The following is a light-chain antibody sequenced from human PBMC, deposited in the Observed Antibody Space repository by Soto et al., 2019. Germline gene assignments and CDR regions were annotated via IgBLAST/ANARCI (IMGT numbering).Light chain of an antibody. J-gene: IGKJ2*01. CDR1: QSVSSSY. Sequence: EIVLTQSPGTLSLSPGERATPSCRASQSVSSSYLAWYQQKPGQAPRLLIYGASSRATGIPDRFSGSGSGTDFSLTISRLEPEDFAVYYCHQYDNAPQTYGQGTKVDIK. CDR3: HQYDNAPQT. CDR2: GAS. V-gene: IGKV3-20*01.